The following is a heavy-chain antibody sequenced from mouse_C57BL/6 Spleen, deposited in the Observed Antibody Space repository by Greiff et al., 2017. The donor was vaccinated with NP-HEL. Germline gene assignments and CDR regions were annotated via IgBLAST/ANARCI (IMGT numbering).Heavy chain of an antibody. CDR2: INPNNGGT. CDR1: GYTFTDYN. V-gene: IGHV1-18*01. Sequence: EVQGVESGPELVKPGASVKIPCKASGYTFTDYNMDWVKQSHGKSLEWIGDINPNNGGTIYNQKFKGKATLTVDKSSSTAYMELRSLTSEDTAVYYCAADYYSNWGFAYWGQGTLVTVSA. J-gene: IGHJ3*01. CDR3: AADYYSNWGFAY. D-gene: IGHD2-5*01.